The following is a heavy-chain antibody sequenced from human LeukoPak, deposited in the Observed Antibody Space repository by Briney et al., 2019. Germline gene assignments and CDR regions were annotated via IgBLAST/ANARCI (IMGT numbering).Heavy chain of an antibody. V-gene: IGHV3-11*01. CDR2: ISSSGSTI. J-gene: IGHJ4*02. CDR3: ARDPRPAISRFH. Sequence: GGSLRLSCAASGFTFSDYYMSLIRQAPGKGLEWVSYISSSGSTIYYADSVKGRFTISRDNAKNSLYLQMNSLRAEDTAVYYCARDPRPAISRFHWGQGTLVTVSS. CDR1: GFTFSDYY. D-gene: IGHD2-21*01.